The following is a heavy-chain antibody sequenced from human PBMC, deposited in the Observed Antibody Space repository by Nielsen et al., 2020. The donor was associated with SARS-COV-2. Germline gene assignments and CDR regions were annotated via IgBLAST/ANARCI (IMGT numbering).Heavy chain of an antibody. CDR1: GGSVSSNDW. CDR3: ARGDLVVVPSPILGLGPFFFYFYLDV. D-gene: IGHD2-2*01. V-gene: IGHV4-4*01. Sequence: GSLRLSCAVSGGSVSSNDWWSWVRQPRGEGLEWIGEVSHSGSNNNNPSFRSRVTLSMAKSKRQFSLRLTSVSAEDTAVYFCARGDLVVVPSPILGLGPFFFYFYLDVWGKGTTAIVSS. J-gene: IGHJ6*03. CDR2: VSHSGSN.